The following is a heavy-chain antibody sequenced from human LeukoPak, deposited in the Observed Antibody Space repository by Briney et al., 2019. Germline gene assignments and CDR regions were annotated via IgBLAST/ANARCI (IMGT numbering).Heavy chain of an antibody. V-gene: IGHV4-34*01. CDR3: ARGKNADDSSGYYSDY. J-gene: IGHJ4*02. Sequence: SETLSLTCAVYGGSFSGYYWSWIRQPPGKGLEWIGEINHSGSTNYNPSLKSRVTISVDTSKNQFSLKLSSVTAADTAVYYCARGKNADDSSGYYSDYWGQGTLVTVSS. D-gene: IGHD3-22*01. CDR2: INHSGST. CDR1: GGSFSGYY.